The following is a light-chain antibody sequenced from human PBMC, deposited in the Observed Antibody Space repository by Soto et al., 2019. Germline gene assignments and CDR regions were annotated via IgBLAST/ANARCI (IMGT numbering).Light chain of an antibody. J-gene: IGKJ1*01. CDR1: QNIDSY. CDR2: DAS. CDR3: QQYSSYSAWT. V-gene: IGKV1-5*01. Sequence: DIQMTQSPSSLSASVGDRVTITCRASQNIDSYLNWYQQRPGKAPKLLIYDASSLQSGVPPRFSGSGSGTEFTLTIRSLQPDDIATYYCQQYSSYSAWTFGEGTKVDIK.